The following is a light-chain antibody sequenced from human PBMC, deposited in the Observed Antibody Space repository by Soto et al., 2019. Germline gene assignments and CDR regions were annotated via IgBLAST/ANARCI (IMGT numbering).Light chain of an antibody. CDR1: SSDIGGYNA. CDR3: NSHTVSHLYV. J-gene: IGLJ1*01. V-gene: IGLV2-14*01. Sequence: QSALTQPASVSGSPGQTITISCTGTSSDIGGYNAVSWYQHHPGKAPKLIIYEVTHRPSGVSDRFSASKSENTDSQTISGIHAADEADYYCNSHTVSHLYVYGSGTKVTVL. CDR2: EVT.